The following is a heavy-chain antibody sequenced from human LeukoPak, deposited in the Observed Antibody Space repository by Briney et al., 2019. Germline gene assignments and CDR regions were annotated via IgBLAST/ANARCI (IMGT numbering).Heavy chain of an antibody. V-gene: IGHV1-18*04. CDR2: ISAYNGNT. CDR3: ARARVSGRKSWFDP. Sequence: ASVKVSCKASGYTFTSYYMHWVRQAPGQGLEWMGWISAYNGNTNYAQKLQGRVTMTTDTSTSTAYLQLRSLRSDDTAVYYCARARVSGRKSWFDPWGQGTLVTVSS. D-gene: IGHD1-26*01. J-gene: IGHJ5*02. CDR1: GYTFTSYY.